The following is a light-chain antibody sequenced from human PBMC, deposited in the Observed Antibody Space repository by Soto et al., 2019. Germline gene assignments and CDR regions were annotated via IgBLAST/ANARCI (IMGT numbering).Light chain of an antibody. CDR2: LGS. V-gene: IGKV2-28*01. CDR3: MQALQTPT. CDR1: QTLLHSNGYNY. Sequence: DIVMTQSPLSLPVTPGEPASISRRSSQTLLHSNGYNYLDWYVQKPGQSPQLLIYLGSSRASGVPGRFSGSGSGTDFTLKISRVEAEDVGVYYCMQALQTPTFGGGTKVEIK. J-gene: IGKJ4*01.